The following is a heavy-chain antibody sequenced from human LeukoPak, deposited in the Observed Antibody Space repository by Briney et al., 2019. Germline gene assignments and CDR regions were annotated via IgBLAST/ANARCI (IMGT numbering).Heavy chain of an antibody. V-gene: IGHV3-30*01. CDR3: ARGWRYYDSSGQGYFDY. D-gene: IGHD3-22*01. CDR1: GFTFSSYA. J-gene: IGHJ4*02. CDR2: ISYDGSNK. Sequence: GGSLRLSCAASGFTFSSYAMHWVRQAPGKGLEWVAVISYDGSNKYYADSVKGRFTISRDNSKNTLYLQMNSLRAEDTAVHYCARGWRYYDSSGQGYFDYWGQGTLVTVSS.